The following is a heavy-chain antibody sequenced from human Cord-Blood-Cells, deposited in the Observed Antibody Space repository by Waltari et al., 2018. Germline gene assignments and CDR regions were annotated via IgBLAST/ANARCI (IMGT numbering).Heavy chain of an antibody. CDR2: IYYSGST. J-gene: IGHJ4*02. Sequence: QLQLQESGQGLVKPSATLSLTCTVSGGSISSSSYYWGWIRQPPGKGLEWIGSIYYSGSTYYNPSLKSRVTISVDTSKNQFSLKLSSVTAADTAVYYCARLRDGYNYYFDYWGQGTLVTVSS. CDR3: ARLRDGYNYYFDY. D-gene: IGHD5-12*01. V-gene: IGHV4-39*01. CDR1: GGSISSSSYY.